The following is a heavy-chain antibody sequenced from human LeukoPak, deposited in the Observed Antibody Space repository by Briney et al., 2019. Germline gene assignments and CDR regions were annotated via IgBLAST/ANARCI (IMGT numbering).Heavy chain of an antibody. V-gene: IGHV3-23*01. J-gene: IGHJ1*01. Sequence: GGSLRLSCAASGFTFSSYAMSWVRQAPGKGLEWVSAISGSGGSTNYADSVKGRFTISRDNSKNTVYLQMNSLRAEDTAVYYCARGLMMAQYFQYWGQGTLVIVSS. CDR2: ISGSGGST. D-gene: IGHD3-16*01. CDR1: GFTFSSYA. CDR3: ARGLMMAQYFQY.